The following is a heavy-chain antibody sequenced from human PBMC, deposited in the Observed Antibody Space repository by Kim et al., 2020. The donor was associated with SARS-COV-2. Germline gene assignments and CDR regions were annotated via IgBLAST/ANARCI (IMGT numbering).Heavy chain of an antibody. V-gene: IGHV3-23*01. D-gene: IGHD3-22*01. CDR3: AKDHESSGWTTFDY. Sequence: YSDSVKGQLTVCRDNARNTLYLQMDRLRAEDTALYYCAKDHESSGWTTFDYWCQGTQVTVSS. J-gene: IGHJ4*02.